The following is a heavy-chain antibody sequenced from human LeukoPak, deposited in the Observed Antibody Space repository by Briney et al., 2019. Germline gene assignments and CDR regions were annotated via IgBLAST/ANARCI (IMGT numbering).Heavy chain of an antibody. V-gene: IGHV3-53*01. Sequence: GGSLRLSCAASGFTVSNNYMNWVRQAPGRGLEWVSIIYSGGSTYYADSVKGRFTISRDNSKNTLYLQMNSLRADDTAVYYCANVVGGYWGQGALVTVSS. CDR3: ANVVGGY. J-gene: IGHJ4*02. CDR2: IYSGGST. D-gene: IGHD2-21*01. CDR1: GFTVSNNY.